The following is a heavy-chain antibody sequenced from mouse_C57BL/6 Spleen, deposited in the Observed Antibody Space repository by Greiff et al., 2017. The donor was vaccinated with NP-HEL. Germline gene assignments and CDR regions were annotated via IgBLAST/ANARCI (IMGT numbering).Heavy chain of an antibody. D-gene: IGHD1-1*01. J-gene: IGHJ2*01. Sequence: EVQLVESGAELVRPGASVKLSCTASGFNIKDDYMHWVKQRPEQGLEWIGWIDPENGDTEYASKFQGKATITADTTSNTAYLQLSSLTSEDTAVYYCTTPITTALDYWGQGTTLTVSS. CDR1: GFNIKDDY. CDR2: IDPENGDT. CDR3: TTPITTALDY. V-gene: IGHV14-4*01.